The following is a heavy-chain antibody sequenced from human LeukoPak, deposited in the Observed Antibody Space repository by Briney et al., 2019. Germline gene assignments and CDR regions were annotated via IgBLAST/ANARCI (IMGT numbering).Heavy chain of an antibody. Sequence: PSETLSLTCTVSGDSISSSNYFWGWIRQPPGKGLEWIGSMFYYGSTYYNASLKSRVTISLDTSKRQFSLKLRSVTAADTAVYYCARVAASACSSTSCTDYWGQGTLVTVSS. CDR3: ARVAASACSSTSCTDY. CDR2: MFYYGST. CDR1: GDSISSSNYF. D-gene: IGHD2-2*01. V-gene: IGHV4-39*07. J-gene: IGHJ4*02.